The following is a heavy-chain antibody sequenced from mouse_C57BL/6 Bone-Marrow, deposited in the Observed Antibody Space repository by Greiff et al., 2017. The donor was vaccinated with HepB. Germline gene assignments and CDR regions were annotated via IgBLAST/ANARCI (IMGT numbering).Heavy chain of an antibody. V-gene: IGHV1-81*01. CDR1: GYTFTSYG. CDR2: IYPRSGNT. D-gene: IGHD2-5*01. CDR3: ARSHYSKFDY. Sequence: VNVVESGAELARPGASVKLSCKASGYTFTSYGISWVKQRTGQGLEWIGEIYPRSGNTYYNEKFKGKATLTADKSSSTAYIELRSLTSEDSAVYFCARSHYSKFDYWGQGTTLTVSS. J-gene: IGHJ2*01.